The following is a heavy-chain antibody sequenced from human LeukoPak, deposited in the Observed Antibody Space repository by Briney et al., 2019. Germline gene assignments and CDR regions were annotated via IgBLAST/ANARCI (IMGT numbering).Heavy chain of an antibody. V-gene: IGHV4-34*01. CDR3: ARWEGGSYYNFDY. Sequence: SDTLSLTCAPYGGSFSVYYGSGIRQPPGKGLEWIGQINHSGSTNYNPALKSRVTISVDTSKNQFSLKLSSVTAADTAVYYCARWEGGSYYNFDYWGQGTLVTVSS. D-gene: IGHD1-26*01. CDR1: GGSFSVYY. CDR2: INHSGST. J-gene: IGHJ4*02.